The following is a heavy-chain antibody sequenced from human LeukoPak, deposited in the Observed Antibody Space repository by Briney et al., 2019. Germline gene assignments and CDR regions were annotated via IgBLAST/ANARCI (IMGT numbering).Heavy chain of an antibody. CDR2: ISGSGGST. D-gene: IGHD3-22*01. Sequence: GGSLRLSCAASGFTFSSYAMSWVRQAPGKGLEWVSAISGSGGSTYYADSVKGRFTISRDNSKNTLYLQMNSLRAEDTAVYYCAKWSITMIVVVIADFDYWGQGTLVTVSS. CDR1: GFTFSSYA. CDR3: AKWSITMIVVVIADFDY. J-gene: IGHJ4*02. V-gene: IGHV3-23*01.